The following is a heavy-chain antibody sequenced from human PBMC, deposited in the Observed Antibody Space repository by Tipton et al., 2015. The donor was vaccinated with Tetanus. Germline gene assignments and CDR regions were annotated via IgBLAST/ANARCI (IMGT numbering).Heavy chain of an antibody. D-gene: IGHD2-15*01. Sequence: TLSLTCIVSGGSLFSGSFYWAWVCQAPGKGLEWIGNIYYNGNTFYLSSLKTRVTISADTSKNQFSLSLRSVTAADTAVYYCARQADNWFDPWGQGILVTVSS. J-gene: IGHJ5*02. CDR3: ARQADNWFDP. CDR2: IYYNGNT. CDR1: GGSLFSGSFY. V-gene: IGHV4-39*01.